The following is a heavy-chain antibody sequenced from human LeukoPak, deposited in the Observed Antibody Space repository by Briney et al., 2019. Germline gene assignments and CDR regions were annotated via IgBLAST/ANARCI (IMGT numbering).Heavy chain of an antibody. J-gene: IGHJ6*03. D-gene: IGHD5-18*01. CDR2: INHSGST. CDR1: GGSFSGYY. CDR3: ARGGSYGYYYYYYMDV. V-gene: IGHV4-34*01. Sequence: PSETLSLTCAAYGGSFSGYYWSWIRQPPGKGLEWIAAINHSGSTNYNPSLKSRVTISVDTSKNQFSLKLSSVTAADTAVYYCARGGSYGYYYYYYMDVWGKGTTVTVSS.